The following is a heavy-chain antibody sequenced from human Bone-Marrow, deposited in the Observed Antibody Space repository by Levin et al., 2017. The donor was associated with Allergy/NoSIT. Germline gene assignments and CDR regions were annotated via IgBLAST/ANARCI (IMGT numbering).Heavy chain of an antibody. D-gene: IGHD3-22*01. CDR3: ARHVYDSSGIDY. CDR1: GGSISSSSYY. J-gene: IGHJ4*02. CDR2: IYYSGST. V-gene: IGHV4-39*01. Sequence: SETLSLTCTVSGGSISSSSYYWGWIRQPPGKGLEWIGSIYYSGSTYYNPSLKSRVTISVDTSKNQFSLKLSSVTAADTAVYYCARHVYDSSGIDYWGQGTLVTVSS.